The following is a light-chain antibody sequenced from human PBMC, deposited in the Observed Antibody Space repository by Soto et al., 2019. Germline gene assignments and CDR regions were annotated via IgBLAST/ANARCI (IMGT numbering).Light chain of an antibody. CDR1: QSISSW. CDR3: QQYNSYPLT. J-gene: IGKJ4*01. V-gene: IGKV1-5*03. Sequence: DIQMTQSPSTLSASVGDRVTITCRASQSISSWLAWYQQKPGKAPKLLIYKASSLESGVPSRFSGSGSWTEFTLTSSSLQPDDFATYYCQQYNSYPLTFGGGNKVEIK. CDR2: KAS.